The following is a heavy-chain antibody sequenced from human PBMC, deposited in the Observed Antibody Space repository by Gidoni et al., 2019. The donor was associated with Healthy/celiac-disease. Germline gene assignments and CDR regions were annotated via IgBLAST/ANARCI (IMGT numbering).Heavy chain of an antibody. D-gene: IGHD3-10*01. CDR1: GGSISRGGYY. Sequence: QVQLQESGPGLVKPSQTLSLTCTVSGGSISRGGYYWSWIRQHPGKGLEWIGYIYYSGSTYYTPSLKSRVTISVDTSKNQFSLKLSSVTAADTAVYYCARLARGSGSYRALNWFDPWGQGTLVTVSS. CDR3: ARLARGSGSYRALNWFDP. J-gene: IGHJ5*02. V-gene: IGHV4-31*03. CDR2: IYYSGST.